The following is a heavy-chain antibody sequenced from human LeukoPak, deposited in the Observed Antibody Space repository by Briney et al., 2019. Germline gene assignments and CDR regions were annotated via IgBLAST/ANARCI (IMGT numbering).Heavy chain of an antibody. CDR2: IYSGGGT. V-gene: IGHV3-66*04. J-gene: IGHJ6*02. CDR3: ARQGETLIRGLPVYSYGLDV. D-gene: IGHD3-10*01. Sequence: GGSLRLPCAASGFSVKKNFMTWVRQSPGKGLEWVSIIYSGGGTNYGDSVKGRFTISRDTSKNTVDLQMNSLRAEDTAVYYCARQGETLIRGLPVYSYGLDVWGLGTTVTVSS. CDR1: GFSVKKNF.